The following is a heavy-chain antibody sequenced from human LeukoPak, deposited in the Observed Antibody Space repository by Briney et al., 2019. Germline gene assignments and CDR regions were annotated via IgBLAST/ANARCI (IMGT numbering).Heavy chain of an antibody. CDR2: IRRKAHGGTT. CDR3: TRVTYYYDNSGYFHFDS. Sequence: GGSLRLSCTPSGFTFGDYAMSWVRQAPGKGLEWVSFIRRKAHGGTTEYAASVKGTFSSSRDDSKSIAYLQMNSLKTEDTAVYFCTRVTYYYDNSGYFHFDSWGQGSLVTVSS. D-gene: IGHD3-22*01. J-gene: IGHJ4*02. CDR1: GFTFGDYA. V-gene: IGHV3-49*04.